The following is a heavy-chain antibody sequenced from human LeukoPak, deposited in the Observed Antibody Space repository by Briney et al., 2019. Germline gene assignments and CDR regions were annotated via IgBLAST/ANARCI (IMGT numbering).Heavy chain of an antibody. CDR2: IYYSGST. CDR3: ARSGYRYGADALDI. J-gene: IGHJ3*02. CDR1: GGSISSSSYY. V-gene: IGHV4-61*05. D-gene: IGHD5-18*01. Sequence: NPSETLSLTCTVSGGSISSSSYYWGWIRQPPGKGLEWIGYIYYSGSTNYKPSLKSRVTISVDTSKNQFSLKLSSVTAADTAVYYCARSGYRYGADALDIWGQGTMTVSS.